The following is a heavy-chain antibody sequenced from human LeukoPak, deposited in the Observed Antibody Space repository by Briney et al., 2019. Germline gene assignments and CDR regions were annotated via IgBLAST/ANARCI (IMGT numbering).Heavy chain of an antibody. V-gene: IGHV4-34*01. CDR1: GGSFSGYY. Sequence: PSETLSLTCAVYGGSFSGYYWSWIRQPPGKGLEWIGSIYYSGSTYYNPSLKSRVTISVDTSKNQFSLKLSSVTAADTAVYYCARRATVGATRSPFDYWGQGTLVTVSS. CDR2: IYYSGST. D-gene: IGHD1-26*01. J-gene: IGHJ4*02. CDR3: ARRATVGATRSPFDY.